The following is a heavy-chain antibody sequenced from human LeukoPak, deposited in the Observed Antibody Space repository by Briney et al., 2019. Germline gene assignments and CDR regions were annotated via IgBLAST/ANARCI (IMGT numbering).Heavy chain of an antibody. V-gene: IGHV3-30*18. CDR2: ISYDGSNK. CDR1: GFTFSSYG. Sequence: GGSLRLSCAASGFTFSSYGMHWVRQAPGKGLEWVAAISYDGSNKYYADSVKGRFTISRDNSKNTLYLQMNSLRAEDTAVYYCAKDWANIVVVPAAMLRAHYFDYWGQGTLVTVSS. D-gene: IGHD2-2*01. J-gene: IGHJ4*02. CDR3: AKDWANIVVVPAAMLRAHYFDY.